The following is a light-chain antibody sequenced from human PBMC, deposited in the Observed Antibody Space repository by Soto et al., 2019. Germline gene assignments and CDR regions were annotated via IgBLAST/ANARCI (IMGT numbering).Light chain of an antibody. Sequence: EIVLTQSPGTLSLSPGERATLSCRASQSVSSSYLAWYQQKPGQAPRLLIYGASSRATGIPDWFSGSGSGTDFTLTISRLEPEDFAVYYCQQYGSSPKTFGQGTRWIS. CDR2: GAS. CDR1: QSVSSSY. CDR3: QQYGSSPKT. J-gene: IGKJ1*01. V-gene: IGKV3-20*01.